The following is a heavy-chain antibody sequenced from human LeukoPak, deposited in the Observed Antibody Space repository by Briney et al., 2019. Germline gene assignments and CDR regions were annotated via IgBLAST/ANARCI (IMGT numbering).Heavy chain of an antibody. J-gene: IGHJ5*02. CDR2: IHDSGST. V-gene: IGHV4-38-2*02. D-gene: IGHD6-13*01. CDR3: ARVVAAAGNNWFDP. CDR1: GYSISSGYY. Sequence: SETLSLTCTVSGYSISSGYYWGWIRQPPGKGLEWIAYIHDSGSTYNNPSLKTRLSISIDTSKNQFSLKLNSVTAADTAVYYCARVVAAAGNNWFDPWGQGTLVTVSS.